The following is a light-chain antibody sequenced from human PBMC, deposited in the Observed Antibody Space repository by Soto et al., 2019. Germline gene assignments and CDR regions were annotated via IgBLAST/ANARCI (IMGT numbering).Light chain of an antibody. CDR1: SGHSNYA. CDR3: QTWGSGIVV. Sequence: LVLTQSPSASASLGASVKLTCTLSSGHSNYAIAWHQQQSEKGPRYLMKLNSDGSHSKGDGIPDRFSGSSSGAERYLTISSLQSEDEAAYYCQTWGSGIVVFGGGTKLTVL. CDR2: LNSDGSH. J-gene: IGLJ2*01. V-gene: IGLV4-69*01.